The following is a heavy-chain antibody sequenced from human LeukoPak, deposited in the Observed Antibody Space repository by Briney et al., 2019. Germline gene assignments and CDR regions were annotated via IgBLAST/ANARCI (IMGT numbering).Heavy chain of an antibody. CDR2: IYTSGST. CDR3: ARARGYNWFDP. Sequence: SETLSLTCTVSGGSISSGSYYWSWIRQPAGKGLEWIGRIYTSGSTNYNPSLKSRVTISVDTSKNQFSLKLSSVTAADTAVYYCARARGYNWFDPWGQGTLVTVSS. J-gene: IGHJ5*02. V-gene: IGHV4-61*02. CDR1: GGSISSGSYY. D-gene: IGHD3-10*01.